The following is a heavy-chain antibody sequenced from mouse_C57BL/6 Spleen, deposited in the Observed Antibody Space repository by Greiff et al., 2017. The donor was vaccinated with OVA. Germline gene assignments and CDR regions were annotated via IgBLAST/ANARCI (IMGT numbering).Heavy chain of an antibody. CDR3: ARGGVQRPPFDD. V-gene: IGHV1-80*01. CDR2: IYPGDGDT. J-gene: IGHJ2*01. CDR1: GYAFSSYW. Sequence: HVQLQPSWAELVKPGASVKLSCKASGYAFSSYWMYWVKQRPGKGLEWIGQIYPGDGDTNYNGKFKGKATLTADKSSSTAYRQVSSLTTEDSAVDVGARGGVQRPPFDDWGQGTTLTVSS. D-gene: IGHD1-2*01.